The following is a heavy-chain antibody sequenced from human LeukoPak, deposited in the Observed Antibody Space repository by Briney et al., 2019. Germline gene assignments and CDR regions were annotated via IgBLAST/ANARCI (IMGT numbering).Heavy chain of an antibody. V-gene: IGHV4-4*07. CDR1: GGSISSYY. D-gene: IGHD3-3*02. J-gene: IGHJ6*02. CDR3: ARDSTPPVDYYYGMDV. CDR2: IYTSGST. Sequence: SETLSLTCTVSGGSISSYYWSWIRQPAGKGLEWIGRIYTSGSTNYNPSLKSRVTMSVDTSMNQFSLKLSSVTAADTAVYYCARDSTPPVDYYYGMDVWGQGTTVTVSS.